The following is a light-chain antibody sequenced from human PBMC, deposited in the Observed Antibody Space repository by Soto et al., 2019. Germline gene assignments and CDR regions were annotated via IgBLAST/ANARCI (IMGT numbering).Light chain of an antibody. CDR1: SSDVGDYNF. CDR3: SSHTSSSIWV. J-gene: IGLJ3*02. Sequence: QSVLTQPASVSGSPGQSITISCTGTSSDVGDYNFVSWYQQLPGKAPKLMIYEVSHRPSGVSNRFSGSKSGNTASLTISGLVGEDEAHYYCSSHTSSSIWVFGGGTKLTVL. V-gene: IGLV2-14*03. CDR2: EVS.